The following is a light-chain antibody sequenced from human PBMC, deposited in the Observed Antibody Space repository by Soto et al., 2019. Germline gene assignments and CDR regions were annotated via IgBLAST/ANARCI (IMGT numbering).Light chain of an antibody. V-gene: IGKV1-12*01. Sequence: DIQMTQSPSSVSASVGDTVTITCRASQDINSRLVWSQQQPGRPPKYVIQAATMLQSGFPSRFAGSGSGRDFTLTIHTLQPEDSATYYCLQVANFPRTFGQGTKVDI. CDR3: LQVANFPRT. J-gene: IGKJ1*01. CDR1: QDINSR. CDR2: AAT.